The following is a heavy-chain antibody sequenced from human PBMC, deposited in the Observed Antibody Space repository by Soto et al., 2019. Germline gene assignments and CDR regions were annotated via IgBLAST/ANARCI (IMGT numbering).Heavy chain of an antibody. CDR3: ARGGHCGGDCHYYFDY. V-gene: IGHV1-69*01. Sequence: QVQLVQSGAEVKKPGSSVKVSCKASGGTFSSYAISWVRQAPGQGLEWMGGIIPIFGTANYAQKFQGRVTITANESTSTAYMELSSLRSEDTAVYYCARGGHCGGDCHYYFDYWGQGTLVTVSS. CDR2: IIPIFGTA. J-gene: IGHJ4*02. CDR1: GGTFSSYA. D-gene: IGHD2-21*02.